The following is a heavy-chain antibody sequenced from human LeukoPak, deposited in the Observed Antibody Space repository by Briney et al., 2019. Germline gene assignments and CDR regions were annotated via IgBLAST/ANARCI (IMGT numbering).Heavy chain of an antibody. J-gene: IGHJ5*02. CDR3: ARLQQWLAVGWFDP. CDR2: IYYSGST. CDR1: GGSISSYH. Sequence: ASETLSLTCTVSGGSISSYHWSWIRQPPGKGLEWIGYIYYSGSTNYNPSLKSRVTMSIDTSKNQFSLTLTSVTAADTAVYYCARLQQWLAVGWFDPWGQGTLVTVSS. V-gene: IGHV4-59*01. D-gene: IGHD6-19*01.